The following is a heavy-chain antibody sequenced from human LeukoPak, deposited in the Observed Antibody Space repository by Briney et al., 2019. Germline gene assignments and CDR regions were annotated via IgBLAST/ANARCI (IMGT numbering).Heavy chain of an antibody. CDR3: AKGPGPYCSGGSCYAPHWYFDL. D-gene: IGHD2-15*01. CDR1: QFTFSNYA. Sequence: GGSLRLSCAASQFTFSNYAMSWVRQAPGKGLEWVSAISGSGNTTYFGDSVTGRFTISRDNPKNTVYLQMNSLSAEDTAVYYCAKGPGPYCSGGSCYAPHWYFDLWGRGTLVTVSS. CDR2: ISGSGNTT. V-gene: IGHV3-23*01. J-gene: IGHJ2*01.